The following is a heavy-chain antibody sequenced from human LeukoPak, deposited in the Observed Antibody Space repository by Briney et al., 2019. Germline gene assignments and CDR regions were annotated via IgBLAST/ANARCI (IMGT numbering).Heavy chain of an antibody. V-gene: IGHV4-34*01. J-gene: IGHJ5*02. CDR1: GGSFSGYY. D-gene: IGHD2-15*01. CDR3: ARRSSRPVVAATGALGGWFDP. CDR2: INHSGST. Sequence: PSETLSLTCAVYGGSFSGYYWSWIRQPPGKGLEWIGEINHSGSTNYNPSLKSRVTISVDTPKNQFSLKLSSVTAADTAVYYCARRSSRPVVAATGALGGWFDPWGQGTLVTVSS.